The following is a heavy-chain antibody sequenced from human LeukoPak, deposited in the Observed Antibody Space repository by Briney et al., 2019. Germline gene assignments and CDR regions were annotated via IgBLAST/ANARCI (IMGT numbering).Heavy chain of an antibody. D-gene: IGHD6-13*01. CDR1: GGSISSGRYY. CDR2: IYTSGST. Sequence: PSETLSLTCTVSGGSISSGRYYWSWIRQPAGKGLEWIGRIYTSGSTNYNPSLKSRVTISVDTSKNQFSLKLSSVTAADTAVYYCARDGESYSSSWYYNWFDPWGQGTLVTVSS. J-gene: IGHJ5*02. CDR3: ARDGESYSSSWYYNWFDP. V-gene: IGHV4-61*02.